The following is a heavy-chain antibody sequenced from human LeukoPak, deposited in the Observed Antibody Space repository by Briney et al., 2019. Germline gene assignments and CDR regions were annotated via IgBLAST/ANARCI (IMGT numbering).Heavy chain of an antibody. D-gene: IGHD2-2*01. CDR1: GFTFSSYA. CDR2: ISGSGGST. V-gene: IGHV3-23*01. J-gene: IGHJ6*02. Sequence: GGSLRLSCAASGFTFSSYAMSWVRQAPGKGLEWVSAISGSGGSTYYADSVKGRFTISRDNSKNTLYLQMNSLRAEDTAVYYCAKLGCSSTRCLYGMDVWGQGTTVTVSS. CDR3: AKLGCSSTRCLYGMDV.